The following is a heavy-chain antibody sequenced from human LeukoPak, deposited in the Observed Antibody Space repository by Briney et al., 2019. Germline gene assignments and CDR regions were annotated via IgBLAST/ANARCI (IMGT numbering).Heavy chain of an antibody. D-gene: IGHD3-9*01. V-gene: IGHV5-51*01. Sequence: GESLKISCKGSGYSFTSYWIGWVRQMPGKGLEWMGIIYPGDSDTRYSPSFQGQVTISADKSISTAYLQWSSLKASDTAMYYCARKVVLRYFDWLGVFDIWGQGTMVTVSS. CDR3: ARKVVLRYFDWLGVFDI. CDR2: IYPGDSDT. J-gene: IGHJ3*02. CDR1: GYSFTSYW.